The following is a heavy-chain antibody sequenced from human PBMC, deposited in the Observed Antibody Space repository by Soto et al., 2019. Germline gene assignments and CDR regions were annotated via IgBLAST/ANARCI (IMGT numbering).Heavy chain of an antibody. V-gene: IGHV5-51*01. CDR2: IYPDNSTT. Sequence: VQLVQSGTEVKKPGESLKISCKGSGYFFAGYWIAWVRQMPGKGLEWMGIIYPDNSTTKYSRSFQGQVTISADKSSSTAYLQWSSLKASDTAIYYCARQGAAVPTVPLIWFDPWGQGTLVTVSS. CDR1: GYFFAGYW. CDR3: ARQGAAVPTVPLIWFDP. D-gene: IGHD6-13*01. J-gene: IGHJ5*02.